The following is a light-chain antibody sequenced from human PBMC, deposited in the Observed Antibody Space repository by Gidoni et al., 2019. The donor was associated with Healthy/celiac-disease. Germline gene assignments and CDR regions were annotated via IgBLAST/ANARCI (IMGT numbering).Light chain of an antibody. Sequence: EIVLTQSPGTLSWSPGERATLSCRASQSVSSSYLAWYQQKPGQAPRLLLYGASSRATGIPDRFSGSGSGTDFTLTISRLEPEDFAVYYCQQYGSSPPAFTFGPGTKVDIK. CDR3: QQYGSSPPAFT. V-gene: IGKV3-20*01. J-gene: IGKJ3*01. CDR2: GAS. CDR1: QSVSSSY.